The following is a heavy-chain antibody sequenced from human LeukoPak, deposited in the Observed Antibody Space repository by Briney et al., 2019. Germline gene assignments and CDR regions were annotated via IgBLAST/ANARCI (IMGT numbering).Heavy chain of an antibody. CDR1: GYTFTSYD. V-gene: IGHV1-8*01. CDR3: ARGYYYGSGSQRTQYYFAY. D-gene: IGHD3-10*01. J-gene: IGHJ4*02. Sequence: ASVKVSCKASGYTFTSYDINWVRQAPGQGLEWMGWMNPNIGNTGSAQKFQGRVTMTRNNSISTAYMELSSLRSEDTAIYYCARGYYYGSGSQRTQYYFAYWGQGTLVTVSS. CDR2: MNPNIGNT.